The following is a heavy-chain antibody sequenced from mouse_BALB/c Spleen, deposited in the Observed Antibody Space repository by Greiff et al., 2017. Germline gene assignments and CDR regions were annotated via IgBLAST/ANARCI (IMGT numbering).Heavy chain of an antibody. V-gene: IGHV1-5*01. CDR2: IYPGNSDT. D-gene: IGHD2-3*01. CDR3: TRSSDGYSEGFAY. CDR1: GYTFTSYW. Sequence: EVKLMESGTVLARPGASVKMSCKASGYTFTSYWMHWVKQRPGQGLEWIGAIYPGNSDTSYNQKFKGKAKLTAVTSTSTAYMELSSLTNEDSAVYYCTRSSDGYSEGFAYWGQGTLVTVSA. J-gene: IGHJ3*01.